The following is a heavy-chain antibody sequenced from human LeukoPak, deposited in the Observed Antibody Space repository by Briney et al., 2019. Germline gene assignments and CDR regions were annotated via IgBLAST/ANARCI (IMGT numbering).Heavy chain of an antibody. CDR3: ASSWPVTTSAIGAFDI. CDR2: ISSSGSAI. Sequence: GGSLRLSCAASRFTISDYYMTWIRQAPGKGLEWVSYISSSGSAIYYADSVKGRFTVSRDNAKNSLYLQMNSLRAEDTAVYYCASSWPVTTSAIGAFDIWGQGTMVTVSS. V-gene: IGHV3-11*04. J-gene: IGHJ3*02. CDR1: RFTISDYY. D-gene: IGHD4-17*01.